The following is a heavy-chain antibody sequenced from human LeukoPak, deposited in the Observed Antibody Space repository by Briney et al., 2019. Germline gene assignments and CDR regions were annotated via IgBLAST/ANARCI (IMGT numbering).Heavy chain of an antibody. J-gene: IGHJ4*02. V-gene: IGHV1-2*02. CDR1: GYTFTGYY. CDR3: ARGVATDF. Sequence: ASVKVSCKASGYTFTGYYMHWVRQAPGQGLEWVGWINPKNGGSNYAQKFQGRVTMTRDRSISTAYMELSRLTSDDTAVYYCARGVATDFWGQGTLVTVSS. CDR2: INPKNGGS. D-gene: IGHD5-12*01.